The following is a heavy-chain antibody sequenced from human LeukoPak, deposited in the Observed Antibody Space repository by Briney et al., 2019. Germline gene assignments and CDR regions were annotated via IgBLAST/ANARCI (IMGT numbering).Heavy chain of an antibody. J-gene: IGHJ5*02. CDR2: INHSGST. CDR1: GGSFSGYY. V-gene: IGHV4-34*01. D-gene: IGHD3-10*01. Sequence: SETLSLTCAVHGGSFSGYYWSWIRQPPGKGLEWIGEINHSGSTNYNPSLKSRVTISVDTSKNQFSLKLSSVTAADTAVYYCARGLGLLWFGELFTGNWFDPWGQGTLVTVSS. CDR3: ARGLGLLWFGELFTGNWFDP.